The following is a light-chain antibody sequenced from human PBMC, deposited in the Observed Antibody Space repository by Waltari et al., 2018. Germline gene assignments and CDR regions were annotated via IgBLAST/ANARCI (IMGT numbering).Light chain of an antibody. V-gene: IGKV3-20*01. CDR1: QSVASSY. J-gene: IGKJ2*01. Sequence: EIVLTQSPGTLSLSPGETATLSCRASQSVASSYLAWYQHKPGQPPTLLIYDSSIRATGFPDRFSGTGSGTDFTLTISRLEPEDFAVYYCHQYVSSPRTFGQGSKLEIK. CDR3: HQYVSSPRT. CDR2: DSS.